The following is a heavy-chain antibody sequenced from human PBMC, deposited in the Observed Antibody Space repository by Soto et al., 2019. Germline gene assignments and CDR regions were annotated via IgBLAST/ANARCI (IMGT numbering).Heavy chain of an antibody. CDR1: GLIVNNNF. CDR3: ARDSPGPLALDP. V-gene: IGHV3-66*01. J-gene: IGHJ5*02. CDR2: INPEGRT. Sequence: PGGSLRLSCEASGLIVNNNFMNWVRQAPGRGLEWVSVINPEGRTYYADSVKDRFTISRDTSKNTLYLQMNSLRVEDTAVYYCARDSPGPLALDPWGQGTQVTVSS.